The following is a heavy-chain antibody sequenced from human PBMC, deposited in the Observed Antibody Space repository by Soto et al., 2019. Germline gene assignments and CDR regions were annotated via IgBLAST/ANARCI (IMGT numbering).Heavy chain of an antibody. CDR2: SNPNVGGT. Sequence: QVQLVQSGAEVKKPGASVKVSCKASGYTFIGNYIHWVRQAPGQGLEWMGWSNPNVGGTDYAREFQGRVTMTRDTSISTAYMELSRLTSDDTAVYFCARRACSSSNCYTLDYWGQGTLLTVSS. V-gene: IGHV1-2*02. CDR3: ARRACSSSNCYTLDY. CDR1: GYTFIGNY. J-gene: IGHJ4*02. D-gene: IGHD2-2*02.